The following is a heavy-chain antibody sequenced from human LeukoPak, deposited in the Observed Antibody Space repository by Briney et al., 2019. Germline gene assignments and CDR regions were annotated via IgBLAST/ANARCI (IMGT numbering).Heavy chain of an antibody. Sequence: PSDTLSLTCAVSGGSISSGGYSWSWIRQPPGKGLEWIGYIYHSGSTYYNPSLKSRVTISVDRSKNQFSLKLSAVTAADTAVYYCARAPYYYDSSGYYDYWGQGTLVTVSS. J-gene: IGHJ4*02. CDR2: IYHSGST. V-gene: IGHV4-30-2*01. CDR3: ARAPYYYDSSGYYDY. CDR1: GGSISSGGYS. D-gene: IGHD3-22*01.